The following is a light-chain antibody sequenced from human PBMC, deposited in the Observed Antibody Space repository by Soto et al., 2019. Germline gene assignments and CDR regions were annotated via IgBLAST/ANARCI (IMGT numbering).Light chain of an antibody. CDR1: HSVSSS. CDR2: GAS. V-gene: IGKV3D-15*01. CDR3: QQYNNWPLT. J-gene: IGKJ4*01. Sequence: IVLTQSPGTLSLSPGARANLSCRASHSVSSSQLAWYQQKPGQAPRLLIYGASTRATGIPARFSGSGSGTEFTLTISSLQSEDFAVYYCQQYNNWPLTFGGGTKVDIK.